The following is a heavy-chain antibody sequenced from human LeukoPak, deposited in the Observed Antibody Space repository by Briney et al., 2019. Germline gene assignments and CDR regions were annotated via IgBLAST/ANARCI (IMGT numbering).Heavy chain of an antibody. D-gene: IGHD1-26*01. CDR2: ISGSSYHI. Sequence: GGSLRLSCAASGFTFSTCSMKWVRQAPGKALEWVSSISGSSYHIYYADSVKGRFTISRDNANNLLYLQMNSLRAEDTAVYYCASGTIVGARGADNWGQGTLVTVSS. CDR1: GFTFSTCS. CDR3: ASGTIVGARGADN. J-gene: IGHJ4*02. V-gene: IGHV3-21*01.